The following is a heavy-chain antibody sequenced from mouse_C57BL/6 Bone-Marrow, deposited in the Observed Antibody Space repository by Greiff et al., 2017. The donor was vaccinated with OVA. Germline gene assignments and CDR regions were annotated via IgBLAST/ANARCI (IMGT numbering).Heavy chain of an antibody. D-gene: IGHD1-1*01. V-gene: IGHV1-69*01. J-gene: IGHJ1*03. CDR1: GYTFTSYW. CDR3: ARGGFTTVVARGYFDV. CDR2: IDPSDSYT. Sequence: VQLQQPGAELVMPGASVKLSCKASGYTFTSYWMHWVKQRPGQGLEWIGEIDPSDSYTNYNQKFKGKSTLTVDKSSSTAYMQLSSLTSEDSAVYYCARGGFTTVVARGYFDVWGTGTTVTVSS.